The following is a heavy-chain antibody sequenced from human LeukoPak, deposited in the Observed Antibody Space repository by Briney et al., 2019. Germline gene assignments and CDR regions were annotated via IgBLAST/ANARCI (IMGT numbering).Heavy chain of an antibody. J-gene: IGHJ4*02. CDR3: ADVVGATLGILT. CDR2: IYYSGST. CDR1: GGSISSYY. D-gene: IGHD1-26*01. V-gene: IGHV4-59*12. Sequence: SETLSLTCTVSGGSISSYYWSWIRQPPGKGLEWIGYIYYSGSTNYNPSLKSRVTISVDRSKNQFSLKLSSVTAADTAVYYCADVVGATLGILTWGQGTLVTVSS.